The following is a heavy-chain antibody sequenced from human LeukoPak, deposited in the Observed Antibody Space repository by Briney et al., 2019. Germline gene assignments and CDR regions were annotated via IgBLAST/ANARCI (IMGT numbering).Heavy chain of an antibody. V-gene: IGHV3-23*01. CDR3: AKWVEYSSSGFDY. CDR1: GFTFSSYA. J-gene: IGHJ4*02. D-gene: IGHD6-6*01. Sequence: PGGSLRLPCAASGFTFSSYAMSCVRQAPGKGLEWVSAISGSGGSTYHADSVKGRFTISRDNSKNTLYLQMNSLRAEDTAVYYCAKWVEYSSSGFDYWGQGTLVTVSS. CDR2: ISGSGGST.